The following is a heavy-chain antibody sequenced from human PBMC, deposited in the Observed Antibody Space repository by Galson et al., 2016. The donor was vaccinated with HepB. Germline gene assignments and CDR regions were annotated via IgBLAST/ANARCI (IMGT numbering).Heavy chain of an antibody. CDR3: ARTAYSYGYGGIYYYFDY. J-gene: IGHJ4*02. CDR2: IYYSGST. V-gene: IGHV4-59*01. CDR1: GGSISPYY. D-gene: IGHD5-18*01. Sequence: ETLSLTCTVSGGSISPYYWSWIRQPPGKGLEWIGYIYYSGSTNYNPSLKSRGTISLDTSKNQFSLKLSSVTAADTAVYYCARTAYSYGYGGIYYYFDYWGQGTLVTVSS.